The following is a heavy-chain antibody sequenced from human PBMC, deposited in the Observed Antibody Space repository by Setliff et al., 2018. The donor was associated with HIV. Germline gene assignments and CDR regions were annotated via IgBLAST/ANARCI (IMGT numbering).Heavy chain of an antibody. CDR2: IYTSGST. CDR1: GGSISSGSYY. Sequence: KTSETLSLTCTVSGGSISSGSYYWSWIRQPAGKGLEWIGHIYTSGSTNYNPSLKSRVTISVDTSKNQFSLKLSSVTAADTAVYYCARAVLGYYDFWSGYSSRYMDFWGKGTTVTVSS. J-gene: IGHJ6*03. CDR3: ARAVLGYYDFWSGYSSRYMDF. D-gene: IGHD3-3*01. V-gene: IGHV4-61*09.